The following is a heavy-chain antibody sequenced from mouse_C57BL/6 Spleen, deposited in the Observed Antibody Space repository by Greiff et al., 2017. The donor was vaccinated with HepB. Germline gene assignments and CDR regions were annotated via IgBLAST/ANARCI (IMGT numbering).Heavy chain of an antibody. CDR1: GYTFTSYW. V-gene: IGHV1-55*01. CDR2: ICPGSGCT. Sequence: VQLQQPGAELVKPGASVKLSCTASGYTFTSYWITWVRQRPGQGLEWIANICPGSGCTNYNDKVKSKATLTRDTSTSTAYLQLSHLTSEDTAVYYCAREGLPTYAMDYWGQGTSVTVSS. CDR3: AREGLPTYAMDY. D-gene: IGHD3-3*01. J-gene: IGHJ4*01.